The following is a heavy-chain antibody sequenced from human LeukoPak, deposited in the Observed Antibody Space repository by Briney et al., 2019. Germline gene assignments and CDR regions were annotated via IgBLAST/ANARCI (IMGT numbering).Heavy chain of an antibody. J-gene: IGHJ4*02. CDR1: GFSFSIYS. V-gene: IGHV3-53*01. CDR2: IYSGGST. Sequence: GGSLRLSCAASGFSFSIYSMSWVRQAPGKGLEWVSVIYSGGSTYYADSVKGRFTISRDNSKNTLYLQMNSLRAEDTAVYYCASYGGNTGGDYWGQGTLVTVSS. D-gene: IGHD4-23*01. CDR3: ASYGGNTGGDY.